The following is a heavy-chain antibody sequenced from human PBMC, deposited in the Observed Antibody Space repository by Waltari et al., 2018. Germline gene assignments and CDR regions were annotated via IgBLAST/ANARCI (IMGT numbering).Heavy chain of an antibody. CDR2: IYYSGST. CDR3: AREKGTGIFDY. V-gene: IGHV4-59*01. CDR1: GGSISSYY. D-gene: IGHD7-27*01. Sequence: QVQLQESGPGLVKPSETLSLTCTVSGGSISSYYWSWIRQPPGKGLEWIGYIYYSGSTNSNPSLKSRVTISVDTSKNQFSLKLSSVTAADTAVYYCAREKGTGIFDYWGQGTLVSVSS. J-gene: IGHJ4*02.